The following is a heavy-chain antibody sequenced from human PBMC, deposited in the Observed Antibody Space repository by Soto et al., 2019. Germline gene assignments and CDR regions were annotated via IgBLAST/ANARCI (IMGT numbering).Heavy chain of an antibody. V-gene: IGHV3-21*06. D-gene: IGHD2-15*01. CDR1: GFTFSSCT. J-gene: IGHJ6*02. CDR3: SGCSGGACHKNYGMDV. CDR2: ISPSSGHI. Sequence: EVHLVESGGGLVKPGGSLRLSCAASGFTFSSCTMNWVRQAPGKGLEWVSSISPSSGHIYYADSVKGRFTISRDNAKNSLFLQMNSLRGEDTAVYYCSGCSGGACHKNYGMDVWGQGTTVTVSS.